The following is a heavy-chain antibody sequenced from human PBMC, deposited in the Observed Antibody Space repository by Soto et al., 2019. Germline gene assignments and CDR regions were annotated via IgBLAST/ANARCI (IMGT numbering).Heavy chain of an antibody. CDR1: GYTHTFNTYA. Sequence: GGSLRLSCAGSGYTHTFNTYAMSWVRQAPGKGLEWVAGISPTGGSTYYADSVKGRFTISRDNSKDTLFLQMNSLRAEDTAVYYCARALTPGSTRYSSSSGYWGQGTLVTVSS. D-gene: IGHD6-6*01. CDR3: ARALTPGSTRYSSSSGY. J-gene: IGHJ4*02. V-gene: IGHV3-23*01. CDR2: ISPTGGST.